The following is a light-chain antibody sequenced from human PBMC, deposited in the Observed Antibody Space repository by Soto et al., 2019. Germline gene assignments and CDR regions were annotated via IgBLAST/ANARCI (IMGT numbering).Light chain of an antibody. V-gene: IGKV1-5*03. CDR3: QHYNSYSET. J-gene: IGKJ1*01. Sequence: DIQLTQSPAVXSXXVXXXXXXXXRASQDISDYLAWYQQRPGKAPKLLIYKASTLKSGVPSRFSGSGSGTEFTLTISSLQPDDFATYYCQHYNSYSETFGQGTKVDI. CDR1: QDISDY. CDR2: KAS.